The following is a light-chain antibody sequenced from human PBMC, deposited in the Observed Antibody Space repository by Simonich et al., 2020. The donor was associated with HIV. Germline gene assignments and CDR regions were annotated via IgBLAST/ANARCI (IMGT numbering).Light chain of an antibody. CDR1: QSVRSH. J-gene: IGKJ2*01. V-gene: IGKV3-15*01. Sequence: EIVMTQSPPTLSGSPGERATLSRRASQSVRSHLAWYQQKPGQAPRLLIDGASTRATGISGRLSGSGSGTEFTLTINSLQPEDFATYYCQPSYSTLYTFGQGTKLEI. CDR3: QPSYSTLYT. CDR2: GAS.